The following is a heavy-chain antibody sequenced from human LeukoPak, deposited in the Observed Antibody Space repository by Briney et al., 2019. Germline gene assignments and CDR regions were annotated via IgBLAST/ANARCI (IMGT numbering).Heavy chain of an antibody. V-gene: IGHV4-39*07. Sequence: SETLSLTCTASGGSISSSSYYWGWIRQPPGKGLEWIGSIYYSGSTYYNPSLKSRVTISVDTSKNQFSLKLSSVTAADTAVYYCARSEARIPPYYYDSSGPTEGCFDPWGQGTLVTVSS. J-gene: IGHJ5*02. D-gene: IGHD3-22*01. CDR1: GGSISSSSYY. CDR2: IYYSGST. CDR3: ARSEARIPPYYYDSSGPTEGCFDP.